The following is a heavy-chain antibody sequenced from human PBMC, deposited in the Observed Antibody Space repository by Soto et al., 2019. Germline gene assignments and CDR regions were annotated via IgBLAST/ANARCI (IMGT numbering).Heavy chain of an antibody. Sequence: TSETLSLTCTVSGGSITSYYWTWIRQPPGRGPEWIGYIYHSGSTNYDPSLKSRVTISVDTSMNQFSLKLNSVTAADTAVYYRARARRSQYYYYGMDVWGPGTTVTVSS. J-gene: IGHJ6*02. CDR3: ARARRSQYYYYGMDV. V-gene: IGHV4-59*01. CDR2: IYHSGST. CDR1: GGSITSYY.